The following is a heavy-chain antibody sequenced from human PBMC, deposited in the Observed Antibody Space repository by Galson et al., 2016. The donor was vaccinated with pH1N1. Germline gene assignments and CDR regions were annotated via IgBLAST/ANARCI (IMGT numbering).Heavy chain of an antibody. J-gene: IGHJ4*02. CDR3: ARAIGSRSAY. CDR1: GFTFNNYW. Sequence: SLRLSCAASGFTFNNYWMQWVRQAPGKGLEWVANINQDGTELYYGNSVRGRFTISRDNAKNSLYLQMNSLRDEDTALYYCARAIGSRSAYWGQGTLVTVSS. CDR2: INQDGTEL. V-gene: IGHV3-7*01. D-gene: IGHD3-16*02.